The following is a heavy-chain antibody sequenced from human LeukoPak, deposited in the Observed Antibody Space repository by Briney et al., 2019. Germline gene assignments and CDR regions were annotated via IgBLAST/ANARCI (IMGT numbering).Heavy chain of an antibody. Sequence: GGSLRLSCAASGFTFSSYGMHWVRQAPGKGLEWVAVIWYDGSNKYYADSVKGRFTISRDNSKNTLYLQMNSLRAEDMAVYYCAKEYGSGSYPNWGQGTLVTVSS. CDR1: GFTFSSYG. D-gene: IGHD3-10*01. J-gene: IGHJ4*02. CDR3: AKEYGSGSYPN. CDR2: IWYDGSNK. V-gene: IGHV3-33*06.